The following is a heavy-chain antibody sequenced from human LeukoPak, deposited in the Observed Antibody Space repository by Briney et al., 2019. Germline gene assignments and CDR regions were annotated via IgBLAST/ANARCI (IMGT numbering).Heavy chain of an antibody. CDR2: IYYSGST. Sequence: SETLSLTCTVSGGSISSYYWSWIRQPPGKGLEWIGYIYYSGSTNYNPSLKSRVTMSVDTSKNQFSLKLSSVTAADTVVYYCAGINSSSWYGLFDYWGQGTLVTVSS. D-gene: IGHD6-13*01. V-gene: IGHV4-59*12. CDR1: GGSISSYY. CDR3: AGINSSSWYGLFDY. J-gene: IGHJ4*02.